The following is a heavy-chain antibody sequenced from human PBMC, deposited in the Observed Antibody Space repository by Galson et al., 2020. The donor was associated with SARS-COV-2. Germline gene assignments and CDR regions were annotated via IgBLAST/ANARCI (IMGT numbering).Heavy chain of an antibody. V-gene: IGHV1-24*01. Sequence: ASVKVSCKVSGYTLTELSMHWVRQAPGKGLEWMGGFDPEDGETIYAQKFQGRVTMTEDTSTDTAYMELSSLRSEDTAVYYCAVGIAVAGTHQDYYYYYGMDVWGQGTTVTVSS. D-gene: IGHD6-19*01. J-gene: IGHJ6*02. CDR1: GYTLTELS. CDR2: FDPEDGET. CDR3: AVGIAVAGTHQDYYYYYGMDV.